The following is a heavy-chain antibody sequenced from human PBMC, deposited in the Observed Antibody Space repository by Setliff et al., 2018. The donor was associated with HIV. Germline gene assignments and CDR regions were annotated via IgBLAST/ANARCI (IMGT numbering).Heavy chain of an antibody. D-gene: IGHD6-6*01. J-gene: IGHJ4*02. Sequence: GGSLRLSCAASGFTFSDYYMSWIRQAAGKGLEWVSYISSSGSYIYYADSVKGRFTISRDNAKNSLYLQMNSLRAEDTAVYYCARRYSSSSTGFDYWGQGTLVTVSS. V-gene: IGHV3-11*04. CDR2: ISSSGSYI. CDR3: ARRYSSSSTGFDY. CDR1: GFTFSDYY.